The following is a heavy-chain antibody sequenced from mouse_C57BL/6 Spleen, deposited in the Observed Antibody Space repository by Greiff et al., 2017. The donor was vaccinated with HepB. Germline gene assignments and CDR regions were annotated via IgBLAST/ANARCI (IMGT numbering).Heavy chain of an antibody. D-gene: IGHD2-3*01. CDR1: GYAFSSYW. CDR2: IYPGDGDT. CDR3: ARVALYDYFAMDY. Sequence: QVHVKQSGAELVKPGASVKISCKASGYAFSSYWMNWVKQRPGKGLEWIGQIYPGDGDTNYNGKFKGKATLTADKSSSTAYMQLSSLTSEDSAVYFCARVALYDYFAMDYWGQGTSVTVSS. V-gene: IGHV1-80*01. J-gene: IGHJ4*01.